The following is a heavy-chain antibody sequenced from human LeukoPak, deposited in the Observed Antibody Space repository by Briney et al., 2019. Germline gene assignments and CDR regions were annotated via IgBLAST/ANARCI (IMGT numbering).Heavy chain of an antibody. Sequence: SETLSLTCTVSGGSISSSNYYWGWIRQPPGKGLEWIGSMYHSGSTYYNPSLKGRVTISVDTTKNQFFLKLSSETAADAAVYYCATITFGGVKGSYYFDYWGQGTLVTVSS. J-gene: IGHJ4*02. V-gene: IGHV4-39*01. CDR2: MYHSGST. D-gene: IGHD3-16*01. CDR3: ATITFGGVKGSYYFDY. CDR1: GGSISSSNYY.